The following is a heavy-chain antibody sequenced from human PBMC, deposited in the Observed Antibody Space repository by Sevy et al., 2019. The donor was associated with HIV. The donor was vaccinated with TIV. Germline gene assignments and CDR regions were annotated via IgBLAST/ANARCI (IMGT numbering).Heavy chain of an antibody. D-gene: IGHD3-22*01. Sequence: GGSLRLSCVVSGFTFNTYPLHWVRQAPGKGLEWVAVVSDDGSTKYYADSVKGRFTISRDNSKNTLYLQMNSLRADDTAIYYCARPGITSDYLYYFDYWGQGTLVTVSS. J-gene: IGHJ4*02. CDR2: VSDDGSTK. V-gene: IGHV3-30*04. CDR3: ARPGITSDYLYYFDY. CDR1: GFTFNTYP.